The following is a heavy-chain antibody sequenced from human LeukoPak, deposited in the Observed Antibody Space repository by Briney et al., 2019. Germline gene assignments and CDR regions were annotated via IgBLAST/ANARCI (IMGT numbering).Heavy chain of an antibody. CDR3: ASHRSKVATALFDH. V-gene: IGHV3-72*01. CDR2: TRNKANSYTT. CDR1: GFTFSDHY. J-gene: IGHJ4*02. Sequence: QPGGSLRLSCAASGFTFSDHYMDWVRQAPGKGLEWVGRTRNKANSYTTEYAASVKGRFTISRDDSKNSLYLQMNSLKTEDTAVYYCASHRSKVATALFDHWDQGTLVTVSS. D-gene: IGHD5-12*01.